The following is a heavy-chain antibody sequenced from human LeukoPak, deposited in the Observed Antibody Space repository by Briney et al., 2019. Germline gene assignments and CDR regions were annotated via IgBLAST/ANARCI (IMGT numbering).Heavy chain of an antibody. V-gene: IGHV3-53*01. CDR3: ARGLWFGEFPSAFDI. CDR1: GFTVSSNY. J-gene: IGHJ3*02. Sequence: PGGSLRLSCAASGFTVSSNYMSWVRQAPGKGLEWVSVIYSGGSTYYADSVKGRFTISRDNSKNTLYLQMNSLRAEDTAVYYCARGLWFGEFPSAFDIWGQGTMVTVSS. D-gene: IGHD3-10*01. CDR2: IYSGGST.